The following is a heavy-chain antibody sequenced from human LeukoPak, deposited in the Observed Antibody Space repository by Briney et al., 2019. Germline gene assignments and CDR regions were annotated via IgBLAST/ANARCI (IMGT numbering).Heavy chain of an antibody. CDR2: ISGSGGST. J-gene: IGHJ4*02. CDR1: GFTFSSYA. V-gene: IGHV3-23*01. D-gene: IGHD3-3*01. Sequence: GGSLRLSCAASGFTFSSYAMSWVRQAPGKGLEWASAISGSGGSTYYADSVKGRFTISRDNSKNTLYLQMNSLRAEDTAVYYCARNYDFWSGYTIWGQGTLVTVSS. CDR3: ARNYDFWSGYTI.